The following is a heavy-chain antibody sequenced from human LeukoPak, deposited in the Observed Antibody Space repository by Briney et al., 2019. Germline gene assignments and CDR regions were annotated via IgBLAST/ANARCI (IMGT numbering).Heavy chain of an antibody. CDR3: AREAWVSGDSKYRYYGIDV. D-gene: IGHD4-17*01. CDR1: GFTFSSYA. V-gene: IGHV4-59*01. CDR2: IDYSGST. J-gene: IGHJ6*02. Sequence: GSLRLSCAASGFTFSSYAMSWIRQPPGKGLEWIGYIDYSGSTNYTPSLKSRVTISVDTSKNQFSLKLSSVTAADTALYYCAREAWVSGDSKYRYYGIDVWGQGTTVTVSS.